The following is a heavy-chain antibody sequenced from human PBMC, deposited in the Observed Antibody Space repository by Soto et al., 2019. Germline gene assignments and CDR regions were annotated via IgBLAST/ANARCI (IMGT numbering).Heavy chain of an antibody. CDR2: ISTSSSTI. J-gene: IGHJ5*02. CDR1: GFTFSSYS. D-gene: IGHD3-10*01. V-gene: IGHV3-48*01. CDR3: ARARVGEPPNWFDP. Sequence: EVQLVESGGDLVQPGGSLRLSCAASGFTFSSYSMNWVRQAPGKGLEWVSYISTSSSTIYYADSVKGRFTISRDNAKNSLYLQMNSLRAEDTAVYYCARARVGEPPNWFDPWGQGTLVTVSS.